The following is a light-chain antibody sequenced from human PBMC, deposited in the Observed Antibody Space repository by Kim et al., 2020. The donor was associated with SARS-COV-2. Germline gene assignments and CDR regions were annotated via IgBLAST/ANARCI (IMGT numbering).Light chain of an antibody. CDR1: RGISNS. Sequence: ASVRDRVTITCRASRGISNSLAWYQQNPGKAPKLLVYLAYRLESGVPSRFSGSGSGTDYTLTISSLQPEDFATYYCQQYHSTPWTFGHGTKVDIK. J-gene: IGKJ1*01. CDR2: LAY. CDR3: QQYHSTPWT. V-gene: IGKV1-NL1*01.